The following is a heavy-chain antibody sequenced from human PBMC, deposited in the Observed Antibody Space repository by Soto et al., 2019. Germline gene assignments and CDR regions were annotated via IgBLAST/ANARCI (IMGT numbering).Heavy chain of an antibody. J-gene: IGHJ4*02. CDR2: IWYDGSNK. V-gene: IGHV3-33*06. CDR1: GFTFSSYG. Sequence: PGGSLRLSCAASGFTFSSYGMHWVRQAPGKGLEWVAVIWYDGSNKYYADSVKGRFTISRDNSKNTLYLQMNSLRAEDTAVYYCAKDRDYGDYALFDYWGQGTLVTVSS. D-gene: IGHD4-17*01. CDR3: AKDRDYGDYALFDY.